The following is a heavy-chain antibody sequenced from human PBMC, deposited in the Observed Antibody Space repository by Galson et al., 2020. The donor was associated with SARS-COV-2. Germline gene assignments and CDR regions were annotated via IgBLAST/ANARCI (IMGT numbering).Heavy chain of an antibody. V-gene: IGHV3-15*05. Sequence: GGSLRLSCAASGLIFRDVWMTWVRQAPGQGLEWVGHIKRAIDDGTAHYATFVKDRFAISRDDSRNILWLQMNSLKIDDTGVYFCAAVNGGYQNFGLNVWGQGTTVTVS. J-gene: IGHJ6*01. CDR2: IKRAIDDGTA. D-gene: IGHD2-2*01. CDR1: GLIFRDVW. CDR3: AAVNGGYQNFGLNV.